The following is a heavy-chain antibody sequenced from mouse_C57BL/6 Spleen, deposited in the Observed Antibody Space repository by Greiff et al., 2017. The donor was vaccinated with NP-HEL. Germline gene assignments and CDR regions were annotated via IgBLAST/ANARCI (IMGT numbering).Heavy chain of an antibody. V-gene: IGHV5-6*01. J-gene: IGHJ2*01. Sequence: EVQLQESGGDLVKPGGSLKLSCAASGFTFSSYGMSWVRQTPDKRLEWVATISSGGSYTYYPDSVKGRFTISRDNAKNTLYLQMSSLKSEDTAMYYCARDWDDYFDYWGQGTTLTVSS. CDR2: ISSGGSYT. CDR3: ARDWDDYFDY. CDR1: GFTFSSYG. D-gene: IGHD4-1*01.